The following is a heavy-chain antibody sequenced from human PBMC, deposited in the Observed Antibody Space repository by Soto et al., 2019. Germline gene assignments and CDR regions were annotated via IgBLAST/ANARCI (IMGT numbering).Heavy chain of an antibody. CDR1: GFTFSSYG. V-gene: IGHV3-30*18. CDR2: ISYDGSNK. J-gene: IGHJ6*02. D-gene: IGHD3-16*01. Sequence: PGGSLRLSCAASGFTFSSYGMHWVRQAPGKGLEWVAVISYDGSNKYYADSVKGRFTISRDNSKNTLYLQMNSLRAEDTAVFYCAKDRTPFWWIDVFYAMDVWGQGTTVTVS. CDR3: AKDRTPFWWIDVFYAMDV.